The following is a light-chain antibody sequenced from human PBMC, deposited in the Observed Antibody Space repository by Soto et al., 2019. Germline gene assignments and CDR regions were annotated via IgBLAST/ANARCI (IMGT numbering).Light chain of an antibody. CDR2: AAS. J-gene: IGKJ1*01. Sequence: EIVMTQSPATLSVSPGERATLSCRASQSVSSNLAWHQQKPGQAPRLLIYAASRRATGIPDRFTGSGSGTDFTLTINRVEPEDFAVYFCQQYAGSPRTFGQGTKVDIK. V-gene: IGKV3-20*01. CDR3: QQYAGSPRT. CDR1: QSVSSN.